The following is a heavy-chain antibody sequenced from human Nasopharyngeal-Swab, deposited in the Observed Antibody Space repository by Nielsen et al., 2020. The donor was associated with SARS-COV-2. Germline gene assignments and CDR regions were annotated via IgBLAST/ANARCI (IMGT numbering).Heavy chain of an antibody. D-gene: IGHD3-3*01. CDR3: ARVDADYDFWSGSKSGLFDY. Sequence: GESLQISCAASGFTFSSYAMSWVRQAPGKGLEWVSSISSSSSYIYYADSVKGRFTISRDNAKNSLYLQMNSLRAEDTAVYYCARVDADYDFWSGSKSGLFDYWGQGTLVTVSS. CDR1: GFTFSSYA. V-gene: IGHV3-21*01. J-gene: IGHJ4*02. CDR2: ISSSSSYI.